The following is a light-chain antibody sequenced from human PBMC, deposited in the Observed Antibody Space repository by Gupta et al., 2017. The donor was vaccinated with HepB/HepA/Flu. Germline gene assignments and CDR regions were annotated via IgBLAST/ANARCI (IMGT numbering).Light chain of an antibody. CDR1: QDISNY. CDR3: QQYDNLP. CDR2: DAP. V-gene: IGKV1-33*01. J-gene: IGKJ3*01. Sequence: DIQMTQSPSSLSASVGDRVTITCQASQDISNYLNWYQQKPGKAPKLLTYDAPNLETGVPSRFSGSGSGTDFTFTISSLQPEDIATYYCQQYDNLPLGHGTKVDIK.